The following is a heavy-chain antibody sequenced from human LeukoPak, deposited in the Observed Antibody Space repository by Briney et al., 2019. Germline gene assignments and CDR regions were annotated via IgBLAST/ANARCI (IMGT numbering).Heavy chain of an antibody. D-gene: IGHD7-27*01. CDR2: ISSSGSTI. J-gene: IGHJ6*02. CDR3: ARDSSGDDMIYYYYGMDV. CDR1: GFTFSDYY. Sequence: GGSLRLSCAASGFTFSDYYMSWIRQAPGKGLEWVSYISSSGSTIYYADSVKGRFTISRDNAKNSLYLQMNSLRAEDTAVYYCARDSSGDDMIYYYYGMDVWGQGTTVTVSS. V-gene: IGHV3-11*01.